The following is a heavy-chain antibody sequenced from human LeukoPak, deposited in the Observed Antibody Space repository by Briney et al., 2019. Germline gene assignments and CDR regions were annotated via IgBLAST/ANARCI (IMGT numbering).Heavy chain of an antibody. CDR2: IGGSGGGT. Sequence: GGSLRLSCAVSGITLSNYGMSWVRRAPGKGLEWVAGIGGSGGGTNYADSVKGRFIISRDNAKNTLYLQLSSLRVEDTAVYFCAKRGVVIRVILVGFHKEAYYFDSWGQGALVTVSS. D-gene: IGHD3-22*01. CDR3: AKRGVVIRVILVGFHKEAYYFDS. J-gene: IGHJ4*02. CDR1: GITLSNYG. V-gene: IGHV3-23*01.